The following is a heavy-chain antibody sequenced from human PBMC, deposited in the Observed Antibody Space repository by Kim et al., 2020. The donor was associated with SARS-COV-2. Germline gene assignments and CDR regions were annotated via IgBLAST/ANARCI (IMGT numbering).Heavy chain of an antibody. D-gene: IGHD2-21*02. J-gene: IGHJ4*02. CDR2: SDGIT. V-gene: IGHV3-23*01. Sequence: SDGITSYIDSVKGRFTISRDNSKNTMYLQMNNLRAEDTALYFCARGVTYWGQGTLVTVSP. CDR3: ARGVTY.